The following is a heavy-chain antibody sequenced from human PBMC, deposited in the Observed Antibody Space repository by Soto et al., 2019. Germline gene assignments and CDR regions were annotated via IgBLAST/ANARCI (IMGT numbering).Heavy chain of an antibody. CDR3: AVGVDYGDYGYFDS. J-gene: IGHJ4*02. Sequence: QVQMVQSGTEVKEPGASVKVSCKASGYTFSSRGISWVRQAPGQGLEWLGWISCYNGDTFYAQKVQGRVTMTTDRSTSTAYLDLRNLRSDDTAVYYCAVGVDYGDYGYFDSGGQGTLVTVSS. CDR2: ISCYNGDT. V-gene: IGHV1-18*04. CDR1: GYTFSSRG. D-gene: IGHD4-17*01.